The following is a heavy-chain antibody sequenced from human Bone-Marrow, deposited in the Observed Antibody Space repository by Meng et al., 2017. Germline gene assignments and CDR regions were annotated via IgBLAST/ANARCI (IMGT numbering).Heavy chain of an antibody. D-gene: IGHD3-10*01. J-gene: IGHJ1*01. V-gene: IGHV3-21*01. CDR2: ISSSSSYI. Sequence: SLKISCAASGSTFSSYSTNWVRQAPGKGLEWVSSISSSSSYIYYADSVKGRFTISRDNAKNSLYLQMNSLRAEDTAVYYCARDPELDYYGSGSYYKDGYFQHWGQGNRVTGYS. CDR3: ARDPELDYYGSGSYYKDGYFQH. CDR1: GSTFSSYS.